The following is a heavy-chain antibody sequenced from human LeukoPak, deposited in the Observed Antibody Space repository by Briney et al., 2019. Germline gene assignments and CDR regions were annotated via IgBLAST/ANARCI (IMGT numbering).Heavy chain of an antibody. CDR1: GYTLTELS. CDR3: ATEGGVRIGAFDI. D-gene: IGHD1-1*01. Sequence: ASVKVSCKVSGYTLTELSMHWVRQAPINGLECMGGFAPEDGETIYAQKFQGRVTMTEDTSTDTAYMELSSLRSEDTAVYYCATEGGVRIGAFDIWGQGTMVTVSS. CDR2: FAPEDGET. V-gene: IGHV1-24*01. J-gene: IGHJ3*02.